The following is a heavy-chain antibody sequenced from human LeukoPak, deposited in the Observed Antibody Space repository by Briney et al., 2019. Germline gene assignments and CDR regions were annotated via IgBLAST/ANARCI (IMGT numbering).Heavy chain of an antibody. Sequence: SGPTLVKPTQTLTLTCTFSGLSLSTSGVGVGWIRQPPGKALEWLALIYWDDDKRYSSSLKSRLTITKDTSKNQVVLTMTNMDPVDTATYYCAHRLSNGDYFHYYFDYWGQGTLVTVSS. CDR1: GLSLSTSGVG. CDR2: IYWDDDK. D-gene: IGHD4-17*01. J-gene: IGHJ4*02. CDR3: AHRLSNGDYFHYYFDY. V-gene: IGHV2-5*02.